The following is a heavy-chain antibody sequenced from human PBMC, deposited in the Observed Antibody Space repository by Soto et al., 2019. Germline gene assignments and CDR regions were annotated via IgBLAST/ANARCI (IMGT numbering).Heavy chain of an antibody. CDR3: AKGDSSSFYYGMDV. CDR1: GFTFDDYA. J-gene: IGHJ6*02. D-gene: IGHD6-13*01. V-gene: IGHV3-9*01. Sequence: EVQLVESGGGLVQPGRSLRLSCAASGFTFDDYAMHWVRQAPGKGLEWVSGISWNSGSIGYADSVKGRFTISIDNAKNSLYMQMNSLRAEDTALYYWAKGDSSSFYYGMDVWCQGTTVTVSS. CDR2: ISWNSGSI.